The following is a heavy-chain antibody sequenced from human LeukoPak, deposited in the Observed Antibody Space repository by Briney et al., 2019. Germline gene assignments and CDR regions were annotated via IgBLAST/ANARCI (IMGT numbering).Heavy chain of an antibody. CDR1: GFTFSSYA. V-gene: IGHV3-64*01. CDR2: ISSNGGST. J-gene: IGHJ4*02. Sequence: GGSLRLSCAASGFTFSSYAMHWVRQAPGKGLEYVSAISSNGGSTYYANSVKGRFTISRDNAKNSLYLQMNSLRAEDTAVYYCARDPGTDGSSWYVLDNWGQGTLVTVSA. D-gene: IGHD6-13*01. CDR3: ARDPGTDGSSWYVLDN.